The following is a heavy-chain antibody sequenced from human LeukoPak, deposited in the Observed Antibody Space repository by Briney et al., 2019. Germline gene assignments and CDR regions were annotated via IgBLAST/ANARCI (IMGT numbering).Heavy chain of an antibody. Sequence: SDTLALTCTVSGASISSYYWSWVRQPAGEGLEWIGRTYTSGSTNYKPSLKSRVTMSVDTSKNQFSLKLTSVTAADTAVYYCARDGVENSSWYPLDSWGPGTLVTVSS. J-gene: IGHJ4*02. CDR1: GASISSYY. V-gene: IGHV4-4*07. CDR3: ARDGVENSSWYPLDS. CDR2: TYTSGST. D-gene: IGHD6-13*01.